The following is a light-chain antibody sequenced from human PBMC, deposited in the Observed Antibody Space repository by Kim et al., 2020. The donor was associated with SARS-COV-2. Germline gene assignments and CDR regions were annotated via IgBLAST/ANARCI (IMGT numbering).Light chain of an antibody. Sequence: VTISCTGSSSNIGAGYDVHWYQQLPGTAPKLLIYGNSNRPSGVPDRFSGSKSGTSASLAITGLQAEDEADYYCQSYDSSLSGYYVFGTGTKVTVL. J-gene: IGLJ1*01. V-gene: IGLV1-40*01. CDR1: SSNIGAGYD. CDR3: QSYDSSLSGYYV. CDR2: GNS.